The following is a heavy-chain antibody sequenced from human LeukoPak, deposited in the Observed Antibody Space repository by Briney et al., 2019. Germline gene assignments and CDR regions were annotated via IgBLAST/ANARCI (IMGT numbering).Heavy chain of an antibody. CDR1: GFTFSSYA. Sequence: PGGSLRLSCAASGFTFSSYAMSWVRQAPGKGLEWVSGISGSGDNTYYADSVKGRFTISRDNSKNTLYVQVNSLGTEDTAAYYCAKDPAPYSSSWYYFDYWGQGTLVTVSS. D-gene: IGHD6-13*01. CDR3: AKDPAPYSSSWYYFDY. CDR2: ISGSGDNT. V-gene: IGHV3-23*01. J-gene: IGHJ4*02.